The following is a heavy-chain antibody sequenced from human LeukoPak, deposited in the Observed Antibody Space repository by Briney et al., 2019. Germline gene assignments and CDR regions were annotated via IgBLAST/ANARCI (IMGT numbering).Heavy chain of an antibody. CDR3: ARSLRVAVAAGY. Sequence: PGGSLRLSCAASGFTFSSYAMHWVRQAPGKGLGWVAVISYDGSNKYYADSVKGRFTISRDNSKNTLYLQMNSLTDEDTAIYYCARSLRVAVAAGYWGQGTLVTVSS. CDR2: ISYDGSNK. D-gene: IGHD6-19*01. V-gene: IGHV3-30-3*01. CDR1: GFTFSSYA. J-gene: IGHJ4*02.